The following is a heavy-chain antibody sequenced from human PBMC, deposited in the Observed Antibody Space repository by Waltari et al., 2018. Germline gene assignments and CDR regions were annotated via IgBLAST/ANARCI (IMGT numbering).Heavy chain of an antibody. CDR3: AREWKVAGFYYFDY. V-gene: IGHV3-30-3*01. Sequence: QVQLVESGGGVVQPGRSLRLSCAASGFTFSSYAMHWVRQAPGKGLEWVAVISYDGSNKYYADSVKGRVTISRDNSKNTLYLQMNSLRAEDTAVYYCAREWKVAGFYYFDYWGQGTLVTVSS. CDR1: GFTFSSYA. CDR2: ISYDGSNK. D-gene: IGHD6-19*01. J-gene: IGHJ4*02.